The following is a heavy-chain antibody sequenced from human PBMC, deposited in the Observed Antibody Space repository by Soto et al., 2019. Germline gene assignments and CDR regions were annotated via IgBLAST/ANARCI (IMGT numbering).Heavy chain of an antibody. V-gene: IGHV3-30-3*01. D-gene: IGHD1-26*01. CDR2: ISYDGNNK. Sequence: GGSLRLSCAASGFTFSSYAMNWVRQAPGKGLEWVAVISYDGNNKYYADSVKGRFTISRDNSKNTLYLQMNSLTTEDTAMYYCAREIVGAKAYWGQGTLVTVSS. CDR1: GFTFSSYA. J-gene: IGHJ4*02. CDR3: AREIVGAKAY.